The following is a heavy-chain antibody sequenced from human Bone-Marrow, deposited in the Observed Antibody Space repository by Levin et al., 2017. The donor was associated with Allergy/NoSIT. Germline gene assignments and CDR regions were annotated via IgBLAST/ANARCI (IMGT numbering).Heavy chain of an antibody. Sequence: ESGPTLVKPTQTLTLTCTFSGFSLSTSGMRVSWIRQPPGKALEWLARIDWDDDKFYRTSLKTRLAISKDPSINQVVLTMTNMDPVDTATYYCARMRAAAGTYYFDYWGQGTLVTVSS. D-gene: IGHD6-13*01. CDR3: ARMRAAAGTYYFDY. CDR2: IDWDDDK. V-gene: IGHV2-70*04. J-gene: IGHJ4*02. CDR1: GFSLSTSGMR.